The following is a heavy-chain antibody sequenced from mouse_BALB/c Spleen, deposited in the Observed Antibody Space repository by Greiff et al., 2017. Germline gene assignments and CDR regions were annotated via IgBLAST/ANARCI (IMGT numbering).Heavy chain of an antibody. D-gene: IGHD2-12*01. CDR2: ISYDGST. J-gene: IGHJ3*01. Sequence: EVKLQESGPGLVKPSQSLSLTCSVTGYSITSGYYWNWIRQFPGNKLEWMGYISYDGSTNYNPSLKNRISITRDTSKNQFFLKLNSVTTEDTATYYCASPLLYTPFAYWGQGTLVTVSA. CDR3: ASPLLYTPFAY. V-gene: IGHV3-6*02. CDR1: GYSITSGYY.